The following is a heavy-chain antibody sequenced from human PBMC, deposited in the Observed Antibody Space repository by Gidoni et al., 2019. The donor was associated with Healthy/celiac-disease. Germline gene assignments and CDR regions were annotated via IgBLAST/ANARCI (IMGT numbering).Heavy chain of an antibody. V-gene: IGHV3-33*01. CDR1: GFTFSSYG. D-gene: IGHD3-10*01. Sequence: VQLVESGGGVVQPGRSLRLSCAASGFTFSSYGMQWVRPAPGKGVGWVVVRWDDGSNKYYADSVKGRFTISRDNSKNTRYLQMNSLRAEDTAVYYCARDWGAFGSALDYWGQGTLVTVSS. CDR3: ARDWGAFGSALDY. CDR2: RWDDGSNK. J-gene: IGHJ4*02.